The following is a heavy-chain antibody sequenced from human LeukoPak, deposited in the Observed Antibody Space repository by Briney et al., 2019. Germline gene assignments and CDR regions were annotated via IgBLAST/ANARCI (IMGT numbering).Heavy chain of an antibody. Sequence: PGGALRLSCAASGFTFSSYGMHWVRQAPGKGLEWVAFIRYDGSNKYYADSVKGRFTISRDNSKNTLYLQMNSLRAEDTAVYYCARLPVAATPNNWFDPWGQGTLVTVSS. CDR3: ARLPVAATPNNWFDP. J-gene: IGHJ5*02. CDR2: IRYDGSNK. CDR1: GFTFSSYG. V-gene: IGHV3-30*02. D-gene: IGHD2-15*01.